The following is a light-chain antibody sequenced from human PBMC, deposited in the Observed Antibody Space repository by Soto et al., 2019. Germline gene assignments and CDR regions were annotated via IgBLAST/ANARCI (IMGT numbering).Light chain of an antibody. CDR2: GAS. CDR1: QSVSSN. V-gene: IGKV3-15*01. CDR3: QQYNNWPPVT. J-gene: IGKJ1*01. Sequence: EIVMTQSPATLSVSPGERATLSCRASQSVSSNLAWYQQKPGQAPRLLIYGASTRATGIPARFSGSGSGTEFTLTLSSLQSEDFAVYYWQQYNNWPPVTFGQGTKVEIK.